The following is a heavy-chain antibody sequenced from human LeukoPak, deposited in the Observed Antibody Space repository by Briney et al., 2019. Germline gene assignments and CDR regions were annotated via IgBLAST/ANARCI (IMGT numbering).Heavy chain of an antibody. V-gene: IGHV3-15*01. J-gene: IGHJ4*02. CDR1: GFSLSDSW. Sequence: GGSLRLSCAASGFSLSDSWMSWVRQAPGKGLECVGRLKPKADGGTTDYADPVTGRFTVSRDDSNNTMYLQMTSLKVEDTGLYYCAQLSRGYWGQGTQVTVSS. CDR3: AQLSRGY. D-gene: IGHD2-15*01. CDR2: LKPKADGGTT.